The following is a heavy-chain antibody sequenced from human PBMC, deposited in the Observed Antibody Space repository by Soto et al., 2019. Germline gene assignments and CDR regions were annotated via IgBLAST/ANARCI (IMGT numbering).Heavy chain of an antibody. D-gene: IGHD3-10*02. CDR3: ARDHDMFDPPPRSQHFYHGMDV. J-gene: IGHJ6*02. CDR1: GASVTTFSYY. V-gene: IGHV4-61*01. CDR2: LHNTGST. Sequence: VQLRESGPGLVRPSETLSLTCTVSGASVTTFSYYWSWIRQPPGKGLEWIGHLHNTGSTEINPSFTRRVTISVDASRNQLSLTLSSVTAADTAVYYCARDHDMFDPPPRSQHFYHGMDVWGQGTTVTVSS.